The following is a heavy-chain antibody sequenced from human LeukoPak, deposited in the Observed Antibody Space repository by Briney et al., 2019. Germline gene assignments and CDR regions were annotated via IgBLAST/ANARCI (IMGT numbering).Heavy chain of an antibody. D-gene: IGHD2-2*02. CDR1: GFTFSSYA. V-gene: IGHV3-23*01. Sequence: PGGSLRLSCAASGFTFSSYAMSWVRQAPGKGLEWVSAISGSGGSTYYADSVKGRFTISRDNSKNTLYLQMNSLRAEDTAVYYCAKGSAGPIVVVPAAIVNWFDPWGQGTLVTVSS. J-gene: IGHJ5*02. CDR3: AKGSAGPIVVVPAAIVNWFDP. CDR2: ISGSGGST.